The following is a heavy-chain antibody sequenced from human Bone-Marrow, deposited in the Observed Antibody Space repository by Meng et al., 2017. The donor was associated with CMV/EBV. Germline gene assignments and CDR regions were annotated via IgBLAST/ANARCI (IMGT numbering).Heavy chain of an antibody. CDR1: GFTFSSYA. CDR3: ARARTGWDLLMAD. V-gene: IGHV3-21*01. CDR2: ISSSSTYI. J-gene: IGHJ4*02. Sequence: GGSLRLSCAASGFTFSSYAMHWVRQAPGKGLEWVSSISSSSTYIHYADSVKGRFTISRDNAKHSLYLQVNSLRAEDTAVYYCARARTGWDLLMADWGQGTLVTVSS. D-gene: IGHD1-26*01.